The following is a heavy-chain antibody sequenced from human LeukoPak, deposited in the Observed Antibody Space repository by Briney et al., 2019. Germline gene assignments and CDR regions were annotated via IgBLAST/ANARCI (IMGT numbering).Heavy chain of an antibody. CDR3: ARAGYCTGGVCYPDAFDI. J-gene: IGHJ3*02. D-gene: IGHD2-8*02. Sequence: PSETLSLTCAVYGGSFSGYYWSWIRQPPGKGLEWIGEINHSGSTNYNPSLKSRVTISVDTPKNQFSLKLSSVTAADTAVYYCARAGYCTGGVCYPDAFDIWGQGTMVTVSS. CDR2: INHSGST. V-gene: IGHV4-34*01. CDR1: GGSFSGYY.